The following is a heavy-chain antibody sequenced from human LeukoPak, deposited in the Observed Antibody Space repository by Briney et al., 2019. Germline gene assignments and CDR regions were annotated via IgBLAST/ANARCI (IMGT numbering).Heavy chain of an antibody. J-gene: IGHJ3*02. CDR2: MYYSGST. V-gene: IGHV4-59*12. CDR1: GDSISSYY. CDR3: ARVSCSSTSCYDAFDI. Sequence: SETLSLTCTVSGDSISSYYWSRIRQSPGKGLEWIGYMYYSGSTNYNPSLKSRVTISVDTSKNQFSLKLSSVTAADTAVYYCARVSCSSTSCYDAFDIWGQGTMVTVSS. D-gene: IGHD2-2*01.